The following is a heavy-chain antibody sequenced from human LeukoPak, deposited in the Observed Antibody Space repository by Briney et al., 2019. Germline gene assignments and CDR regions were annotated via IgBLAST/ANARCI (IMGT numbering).Heavy chain of an antibody. CDR3: AKHPPGSIVVVPAAIGEH. Sequence: GGSLRLSCAASGFTFSSYSMNWVRQAPGKGLEWVSSISSSSSYIYYADSVKGRFTISRDNAKNSLYLQMNSLRAEDTAVYYCAKHPPGSIVVVPAAIGEHWGQGTLVTVSS. D-gene: IGHD2-2*01. V-gene: IGHV3-21*01. CDR2: ISSSSSYI. J-gene: IGHJ4*02. CDR1: GFTFSSYS.